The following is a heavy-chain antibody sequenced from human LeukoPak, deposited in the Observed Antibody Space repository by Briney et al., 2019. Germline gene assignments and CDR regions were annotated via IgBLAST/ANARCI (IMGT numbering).Heavy chain of an antibody. V-gene: IGHV3-48*01. CDR1: GFSCSSYS. CDR2: ISSSSSVI. D-gene: IGHD3-22*01. CDR3: AKDGGGNYYDSSGYSSPFDY. Sequence: GGSLRLSCAASGFSCSSYSMNWVRQTPGKGLEWVSYISSSSSVIYYADSVKGRFTISRDNSKNTLYLQMNSLRAEDTAVYYCAKDGGGNYYDSSGYSSPFDYWGQGTLVTVSS. J-gene: IGHJ4*02.